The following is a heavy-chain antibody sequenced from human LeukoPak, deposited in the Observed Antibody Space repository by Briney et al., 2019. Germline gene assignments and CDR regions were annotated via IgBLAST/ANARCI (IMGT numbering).Heavy chain of an antibody. V-gene: IGHV3-48*03. Sequence: GGSLRLSWAASGFTFSSYEMNWVRQAPGKGLEWVSYVSSGSSTIYYADSVKGGFTVSRDNGKSSLYLHMNSLRAEDTAMYYCARVWSPPYTSSWPYYFDYWGQGTLATVSS. CDR1: GFTFSSYE. D-gene: IGHD6-13*01. CDR3: ARVWSPPYTSSWPYYFDY. CDR2: VSSGSSTI. J-gene: IGHJ4*02.